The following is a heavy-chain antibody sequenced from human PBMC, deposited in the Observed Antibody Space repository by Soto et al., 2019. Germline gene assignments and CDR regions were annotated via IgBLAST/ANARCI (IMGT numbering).Heavy chain of an antibody. CDR2: IKSKTDGGTT. D-gene: IGHD1-26*01. V-gene: IGHV3-15*01. CDR3: TTELLGERYCNKGLAV. Sequence: SRIRTAHRKGLEWVGRIKSKTDGGTTDYAAPVKGRFTISRDDSKNTLYLQMNSLKTEDTAVYYFTTELLGERYCNKGLAVRRQGTTVTGS. J-gene: IGHJ6*02.